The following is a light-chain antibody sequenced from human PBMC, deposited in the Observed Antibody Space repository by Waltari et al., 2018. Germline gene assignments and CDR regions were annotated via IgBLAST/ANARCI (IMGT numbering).Light chain of an antibody. V-gene: IGKV1-39*01. CDR3: QQTCSISLN. Sequence: DIPLTQSSYSLSSSVGYRVNITCRTSQSISRSLSWYQHKPGEAPKLLLYTASRLQSGVPSRFSGSGSGTEFTLTISGLQPEDFATYYCQQTCSISLNFGGGTKIEIK. CDR2: TAS. J-gene: IGKJ4*01. CDR1: QSISRS.